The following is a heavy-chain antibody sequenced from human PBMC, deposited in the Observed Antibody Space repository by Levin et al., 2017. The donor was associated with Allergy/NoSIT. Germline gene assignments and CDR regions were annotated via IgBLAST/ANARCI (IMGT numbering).Heavy chain of an antibody. CDR1: GFTFSSYS. CDR3: ARAILSIAARRNY. D-gene: IGHD6-6*01. V-gene: IGHV3-21*01. Sequence: ASVKVSCAASGFTFSSYSMNWVRQAPGKGLEWVSSISSSSSYIYYADSVKGRFTISRDNAKNSLYLQMNSLRAEDTAVYYCARAILSIAARRNYWGQGTLVTVSS. CDR2: ISSSSSYI. J-gene: IGHJ4*02.